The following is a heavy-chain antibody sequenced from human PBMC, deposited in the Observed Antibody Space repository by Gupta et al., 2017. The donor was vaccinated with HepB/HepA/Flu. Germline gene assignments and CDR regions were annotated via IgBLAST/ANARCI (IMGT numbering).Heavy chain of an antibody. Sequence: QVQLLESGGGVVQPGRSLRLSCEASGFTFSTYGLHGVRPAPGKGLEWLAVISYNGGNKSYADAVKGQFTISRDNSKNALYLQMSSLRPEDTAVYRWARAYSGSSWYEGFDPWGQGTLVAVSS. D-gene: IGHD6-13*01. CDR1: GFTFSTYG. CDR2: ISYNGGNK. V-gene: IGHV3-30*03. J-gene: IGHJ5*02. CDR3: ARAYSGSSWYEGFDP.